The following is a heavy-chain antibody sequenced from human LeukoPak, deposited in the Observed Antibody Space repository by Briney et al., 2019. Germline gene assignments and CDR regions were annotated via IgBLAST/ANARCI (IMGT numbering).Heavy chain of an antibody. CDR1: GYSFTDYY. Sequence: ASVKVSCKASGYSFTDYYMHWVRQAPGQGLEWMGWINPETGDTNYGQIFQGGVTLTRDTSINTAYMELNRLRSDDTAVYYCARDIGELLIWFYFDYWGQGTLVTVSS. D-gene: IGHD3-10*01. V-gene: IGHV1-2*02. J-gene: IGHJ4*02. CDR3: ARDIGELLIWFYFDY. CDR2: INPETGDT.